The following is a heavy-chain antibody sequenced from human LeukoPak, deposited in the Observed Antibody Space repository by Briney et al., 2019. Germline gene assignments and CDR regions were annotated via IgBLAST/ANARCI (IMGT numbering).Heavy chain of an antibody. V-gene: IGHV3-23*01. CDR1: GFTFSSYA. J-gene: IGHJ4*02. CDR3: AKGGGNWNYYY. D-gene: IGHD1-7*01. Sequence: GGSLRLSCAASGFTFSSYAMSWVRQAPGKGLEWDSAISGSGGSTYYADSVKGRFTISRDNSKNTLYLQMNSLRAEDTAVYYCAKGGGNWNYYYWGQGTLVTVSS. CDR2: ISGSGGST.